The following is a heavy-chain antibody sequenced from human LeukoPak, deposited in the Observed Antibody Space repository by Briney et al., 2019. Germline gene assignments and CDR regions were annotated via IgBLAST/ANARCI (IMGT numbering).Heavy chain of an antibody. Sequence: GGSLRLSCAASGFTFSDHAMSWVRRAPAKGLEWVSAISGSGGSTYYADSVKGRFTISRDNSKNTLYLQMNSLRAEDTAVYYCAKSQGDDFWSGSSLRYYYGMDVWGQGTTVTVSS. V-gene: IGHV3-23*01. CDR2: ISGSGGST. CDR1: GFTFSDHA. D-gene: IGHD3-3*01. CDR3: AKSQGDDFWSGSSLRYYYGMDV. J-gene: IGHJ6*02.